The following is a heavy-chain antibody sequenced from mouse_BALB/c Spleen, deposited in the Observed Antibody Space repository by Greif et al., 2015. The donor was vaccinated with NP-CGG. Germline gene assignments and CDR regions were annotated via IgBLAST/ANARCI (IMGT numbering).Heavy chain of an antibody. Sequence: QVQLKESGPGLVAPSQSLSITCTVSGFSLTSYGVHWVRQPPGKGLEWLGVIWAGGSTDYNSALMSRLSISKDNSKSQVFLKMNSLQTDDTAMYYCARGGWLLHTSYWYFDVWGAGTTVTVSS. CDR3: ARGGWLLHTSYWYFDV. J-gene: IGHJ1*01. CDR1: GFSLTSYG. D-gene: IGHD2-3*01. V-gene: IGHV2-9*02. CDR2: IWAGGST.